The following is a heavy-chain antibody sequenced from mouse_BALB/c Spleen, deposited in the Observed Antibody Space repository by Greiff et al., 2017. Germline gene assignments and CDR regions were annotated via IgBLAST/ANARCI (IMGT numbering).Heavy chain of an antibody. J-gene: IGHJ3*01. D-gene: IGHD2-2*01. Sequence: QVQLKESGPGLVAPSQSLSITCTVSGFSLTSYGVHWVRQPPGKGLEWLGVIWAGGSTNYNSALMSRLSISKDNSKSQVFLKMNSLQTDDTAMYYCAWDGDDEAWFAYWGQGTLVTVSA. CDR1: GFSLTSYG. CDR2: IWAGGST. V-gene: IGHV2-9*02. CDR3: AWDGDDEAWFAY.